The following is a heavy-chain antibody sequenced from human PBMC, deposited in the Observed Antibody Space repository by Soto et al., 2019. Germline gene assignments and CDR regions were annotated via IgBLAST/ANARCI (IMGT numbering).Heavy chain of an antibody. CDR3: AXXSGVTYGXXFDY. CDR2: IYYSGST. D-gene: IGHD5-18*01. V-gene: IGHV4-59*01. Sequence: SETLSLTCTVSGGSISSYYWSWIRQPPVKGLEWIGYIYYSGSTNYNPSLKSRVTISVDTSKNQFSLRLTSVTAADTAVYYCAXXSGVTYGXXFDYWGQGTLVTVSS. J-gene: IGHJ4*02. CDR1: GGSISSYY.